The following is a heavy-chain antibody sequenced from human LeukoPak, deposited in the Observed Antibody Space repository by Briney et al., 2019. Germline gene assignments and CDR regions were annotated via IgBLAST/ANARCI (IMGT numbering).Heavy chain of an antibody. J-gene: IGHJ3*02. Sequence: GGSLRLSCAASGFTFSSYAMNWVRQAPGKGLEWVAVISYDGSNKYYADSVKGRFTISRDNSKNSLYLQMNSLRAEDMALYYCAKDILPRPVGAFDIWGQGTMVTVSS. CDR2: ISYDGSNK. D-gene: IGHD6-6*01. V-gene: IGHV3-30*04. CDR1: GFTFSSYA. CDR3: AKDILPRPVGAFDI.